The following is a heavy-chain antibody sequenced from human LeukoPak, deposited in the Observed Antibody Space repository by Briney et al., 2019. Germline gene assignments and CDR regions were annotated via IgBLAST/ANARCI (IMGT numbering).Heavy chain of an antibody. J-gene: IGHJ4*02. CDR1: GYTFSSYG. CDR2: INAGNGNT. V-gene: IGHV1-3*01. CDR3: ARDRSYAPSDY. D-gene: IGHD2-2*01. Sequence: ASVKVSCKASGYTFSSYGISWVRQAPGQRLEWMGWINAGNGNTKYSQKFQGRVTITRDTSASTAYMELSSLRSEDTAVYYCARDRSYAPSDYWGQGTLVTVSS.